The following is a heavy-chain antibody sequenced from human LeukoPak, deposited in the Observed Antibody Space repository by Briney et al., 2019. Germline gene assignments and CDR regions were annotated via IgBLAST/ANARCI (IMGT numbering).Heavy chain of an antibody. CDR1: GYTFTSYG. V-gene: IGHV1-18*01. CDR3: ARGADTGSYGSLVYFDY. D-gene: IGHD3-16*01. Sequence: ASVKVSCKASGYTFTSYGISWVRQAPGQGLEWMGLISAYSGNTDFAQKLQGRVTMTTDTSTSTAYMELRSLRSDDTAVYFCARGADTGSYGSLVYFDYWGQGTLVTVSS. CDR2: ISAYSGNT. J-gene: IGHJ4*02.